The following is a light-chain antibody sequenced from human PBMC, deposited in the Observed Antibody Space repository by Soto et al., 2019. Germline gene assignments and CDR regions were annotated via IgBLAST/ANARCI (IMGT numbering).Light chain of an antibody. CDR3: QPRRT. V-gene: IGKV3-11*01. CDR2: DAS. Sequence: EIVLTQSPSTLSLSPGDRATLSCRASQSVSSCLAWYQQKPGQAPRLLIYDASNRATGIPARFSGSGSGTDFTLTISSLAPEDFAVYYCQPRRTFGGGTKVEIK. J-gene: IGKJ4*01. CDR1: QSVSSC.